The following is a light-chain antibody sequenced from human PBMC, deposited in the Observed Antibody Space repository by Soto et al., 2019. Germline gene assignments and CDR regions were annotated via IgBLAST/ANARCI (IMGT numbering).Light chain of an antibody. CDR2: VAS. CDR1: RYIRTA. V-gene: IGKV1-6*01. CDR3: LQDYNYPWT. J-gene: IGKJ1*01. Sequence: IQMTQSASTLSASVGDRFTITCRASRYIRTALSWYQHRPGQAPKVLICVASSLQSGVPSRFSGSGYGTDFTLTISSLQPEDFATYYCLQDYNYPWTFGQGTKVDIK.